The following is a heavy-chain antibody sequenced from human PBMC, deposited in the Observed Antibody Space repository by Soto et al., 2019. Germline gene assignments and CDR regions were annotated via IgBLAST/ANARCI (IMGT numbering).Heavy chain of an antibody. Sequence: QVHLQESGPGLVKPSETLSLTCAISGGSTSSSDWWTWVRQPPGEGLEWIGEIHRAGVTNYNSSLNRRLTISLDHSRNQFSLSLTSVTAADAAVYFCAGRPEIHPRWGQGILVPVSS. CDR2: IHRAGVT. CDR3: AGRPEIHPR. J-gene: IGHJ4*02. V-gene: IGHV4-4*02. CDR1: GGSTSSSDW. D-gene: IGHD1-26*01.